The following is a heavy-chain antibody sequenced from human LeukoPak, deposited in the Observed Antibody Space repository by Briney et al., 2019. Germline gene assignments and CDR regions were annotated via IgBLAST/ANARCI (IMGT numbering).Heavy chain of an antibody. CDR3: ARAPSEDTYYFDY. CDR2: IYYSGST. Sequence: SETLSLTRTDPGGSISSGDYYWSCVRQPPGKGLEWIGYIYYSGSTYYNPSLKSRVTISVDTSKNQFSLKLSSVTAADTAVYYCARAPSEDTYYFDYWGQGTLVTVSS. CDR1: GGSISSGDYY. D-gene: IGHD3-10*01. J-gene: IGHJ4*02. V-gene: IGHV4-30-4*01.